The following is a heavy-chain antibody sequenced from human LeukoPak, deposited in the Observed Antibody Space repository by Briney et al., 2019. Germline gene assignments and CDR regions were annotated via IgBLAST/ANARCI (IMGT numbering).Heavy chain of an antibody. D-gene: IGHD3-10*01. Sequence: ASVKVSCKASGYTFTGYYMHWVRQAPGQGLEWMGWINPNSGGTNYAQKFQGRVTMTRDTSISTAYMELSRLRSDDTAVYCCARVAMVRGVIMDYFDYWGQGTLVTVSS. CDR3: ARVAMVRGVIMDYFDY. J-gene: IGHJ4*02. CDR2: INPNSGGT. V-gene: IGHV1-2*02. CDR1: GYTFTGYY.